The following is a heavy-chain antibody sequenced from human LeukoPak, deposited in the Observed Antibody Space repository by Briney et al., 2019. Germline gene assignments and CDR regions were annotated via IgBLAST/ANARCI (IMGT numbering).Heavy chain of an antibody. J-gene: IGHJ3*02. CDR3: AKDYYDSSGNHAFDI. Sequence: GGSLRLSCAASGFAATGFTFSTLGMHSVRQAPGEGLDWIAFVPYDGANKYYADSVKGRFTISRDDSKNTLYLQMNSLRAEDTAVYYCAKDYYDSSGNHAFDIWGKGTMVTVSS. CDR1: GFAATGFTFSTLG. D-gene: IGHD3-22*01. CDR2: VPYDGANK. V-gene: IGHV3-30*02.